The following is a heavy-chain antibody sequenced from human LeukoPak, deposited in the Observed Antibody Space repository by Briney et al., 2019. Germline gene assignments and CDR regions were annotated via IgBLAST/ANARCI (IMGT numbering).Heavy chain of an antibody. V-gene: IGHV3-74*01. CDR1: GFTFSSYA. D-gene: IGHD6-6*01. Sequence: PGGSLRLSCAASGFTFSSYAMHWVRQAPGKGLVWVSRINTDGSTINYADSVKGRFTISRDNAKNTLYLQMNSLRAEDTAVYYCARAVTIATRSTGYWGQGTLVTVSS. CDR2: INTDGSTI. CDR3: ARAVTIATRSTGY. J-gene: IGHJ4*02.